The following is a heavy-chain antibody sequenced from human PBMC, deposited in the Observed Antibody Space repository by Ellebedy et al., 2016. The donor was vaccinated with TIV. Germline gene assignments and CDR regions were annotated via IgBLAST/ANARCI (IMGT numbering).Heavy chain of an antibody. D-gene: IGHD4-23*01. CDR3: AREIIYGGYYFDY. V-gene: IGHV3-33*01. CDR2: IWSDGTTK. CDR1: GFTFSSYG. J-gene: IGHJ4*02. Sequence: GGSLRLXCAASGFTFSSYGMHSVLQAPGKGLEWVAVIWSDGTTKYYSDSVKGRFTISRDNSKNTLYLQMNSLRAEDTAVYYCAREIIYGGYYFDYWGQGTLVTVSS.